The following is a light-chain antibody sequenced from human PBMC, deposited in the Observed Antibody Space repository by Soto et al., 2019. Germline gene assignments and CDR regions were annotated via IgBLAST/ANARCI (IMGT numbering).Light chain of an antibody. CDR2: EVS. Sequence: QSALTQPASVSGSPGQSITISCTGTSSDVGAYNYVFWYQQHPGKAPKLMIYEVSNRPSEVSNRFSGSKSGNTASLTISGHQAGDEADYYCRSYTTSSTYVFGTGTNVTVL. CDR1: SSDVGAYNY. V-gene: IGLV2-14*01. J-gene: IGLJ1*01. CDR3: RSYTTSSTYV.